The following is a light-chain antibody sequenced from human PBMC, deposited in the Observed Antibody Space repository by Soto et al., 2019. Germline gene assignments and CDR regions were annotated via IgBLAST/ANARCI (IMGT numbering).Light chain of an antibody. CDR3: LLSYSGAGV. V-gene: IGLV7-46*01. Sequence: QAVVTQEPSLTVSPGGTVAVTCGSSTCAVTSDPWPYWFQQKPGQAPRTLIYDINSKHSWTPARFSGSLLGGKAALTLSGPKPEDEAEYYCLLSYSGAGVFGGGTKLTVL. J-gene: IGLJ3*02. CDR2: DIN. CDR1: TCAVTSDPW.